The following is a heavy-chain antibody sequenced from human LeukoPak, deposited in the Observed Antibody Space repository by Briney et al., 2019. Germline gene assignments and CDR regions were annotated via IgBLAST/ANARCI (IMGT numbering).Heavy chain of an antibody. CDR1: GFTFSSYS. D-gene: IGHD6-19*01. V-gene: IGHV3-23*01. CDR2: ISGSGGYT. CDR3: AKHSGGIAVAPDDAFDI. Sequence: GGSLRLSCAASGFTFSSYSMTWVRQAPGKGLEWVSVISGSGGYTSYANSVKGRFTISRDNSKNTLYLQMNSLRAEDTAVYYCAKHSGGIAVAPDDAFDIWGQGTMVTVSS. J-gene: IGHJ3*02.